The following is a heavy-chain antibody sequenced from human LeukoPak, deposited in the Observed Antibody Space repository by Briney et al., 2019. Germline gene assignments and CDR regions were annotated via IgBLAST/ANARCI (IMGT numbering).Heavy chain of an antibody. J-gene: IGHJ6*03. Sequence: GSLRLSCAASGFTFSSYAMSWVRQAPGKGLEWVSAISGGGGSTYYADSVKGRFTISRDNSKNTLYLQMNSLRAEDTAVYYCAKGRRYCSGGSCYSADYYYYMDVWGKGTTVTVSS. CDR3: AKGRRYCSGGSCYSADYYYYMDV. D-gene: IGHD2-15*01. CDR1: GFTFSSYA. CDR2: ISGGGGST. V-gene: IGHV3-23*01.